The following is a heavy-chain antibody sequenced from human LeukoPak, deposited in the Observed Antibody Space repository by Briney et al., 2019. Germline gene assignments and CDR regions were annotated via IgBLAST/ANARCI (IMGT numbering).Heavy chain of an antibody. CDR1: RASVTNYY. CDR3: ARGSDFGDF. D-gene: IGHD4-17*01. CDR2: IYYSGST. V-gene: IGHV4-59*02. J-gene: IGHJ4*02. Sequence: SETLSLTCTVSRASVTNYYWGWIRQPPGKGLEWIGYIYYSGSTSYNPSLKGRVTMSVDTSKNQFSLRLSSVTAADTAVYYCARGSDFGDFWGQGTLVTVSS.